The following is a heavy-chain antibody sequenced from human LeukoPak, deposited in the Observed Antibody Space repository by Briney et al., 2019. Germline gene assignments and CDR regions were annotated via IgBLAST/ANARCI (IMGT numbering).Heavy chain of an antibody. D-gene: IGHD3-9*01. V-gene: IGHV1-2*02. CDR1: GYTFTSYD. Sequence: GASVKVSCKASGYTFTSYDINWVRQATGQGREWMGWINPNSGGTNYAQKFQGRVTMTRDTSISTAYMELSRLRSDDTAVYYCATYYDILTGSDAFDIWGQGTMVTVSS. CDR2: INPNSGGT. CDR3: ATYYDILTGSDAFDI. J-gene: IGHJ3*02.